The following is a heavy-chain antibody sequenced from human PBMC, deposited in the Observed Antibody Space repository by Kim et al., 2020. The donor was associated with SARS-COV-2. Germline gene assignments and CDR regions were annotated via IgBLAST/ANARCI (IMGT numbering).Heavy chain of an antibody. D-gene: IGHD2-15*01. CDR1: GFTFSSYG. CDR3: AKEISGGSCPDY. V-gene: IGHV3-30*18. J-gene: IGHJ4*02. Sequence: GGSLRLSCAASGFTFSSYGMHWVRQAPGKGLEWVAVISYDGSNKYYADSVKGRFTISRDNSKNTLYLQMNSLRAEDTAVYYCAKEISGGSCPDYWGQGTLVTVSS. CDR2: ISYDGSNK.